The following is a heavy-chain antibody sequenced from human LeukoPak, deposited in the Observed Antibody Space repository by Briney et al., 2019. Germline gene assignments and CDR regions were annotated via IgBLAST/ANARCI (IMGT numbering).Heavy chain of an antibody. CDR2: ISYDGSNK. V-gene: IGHV3-30*03. Sequence: QPGGSLRLSCAASGFTFSSYGMHWVRQAPGKGLEWVAVISYDGSNKYYADSVKGRFTISRDNSENTLYLQMNSLRAEDTAVYYCARDIPHDYGDYWGQGTLVTVSS. CDR3: ARDIPHDYGDY. CDR1: GFTFSSYG. J-gene: IGHJ4*02.